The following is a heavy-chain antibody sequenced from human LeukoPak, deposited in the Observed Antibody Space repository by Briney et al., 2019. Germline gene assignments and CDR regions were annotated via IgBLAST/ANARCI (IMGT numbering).Heavy chain of an antibody. J-gene: IGHJ4*02. CDR2: INDYGSRT. V-gene: IGHV3-64D*09. Sequence: AGGLLRLSCSASGFTFSRCAMHWVRQGPGKGLEYVSGINDYGSRTHYGDSAKGRFIISRDDSRNTLFLHMNSLRGDDTALYYCVKDLSGSSTFDYWGQGIVVTVSS. CDR1: GFTFSRCA. D-gene: IGHD1-26*01. CDR3: VKDLSGSSTFDY.